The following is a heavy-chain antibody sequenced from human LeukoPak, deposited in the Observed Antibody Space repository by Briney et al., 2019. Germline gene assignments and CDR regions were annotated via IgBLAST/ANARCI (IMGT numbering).Heavy chain of an antibody. D-gene: IGHD3-22*01. J-gene: IGHJ4*02. CDR1: GFSFDDYD. V-gene: IGHV3-21*01. Sequence: GGSLRLSCAASGFSFDDYDMTWVRQAPGKGLEWVSSISSSSSYIYYADSVKGRFTISRDNAKNSLYLQMNSLRAEDTAVYYCARVSDSSGQPTDYWGQGTLVTVSS. CDR3: ARVSDSSGQPTDY. CDR2: ISSSSSYI.